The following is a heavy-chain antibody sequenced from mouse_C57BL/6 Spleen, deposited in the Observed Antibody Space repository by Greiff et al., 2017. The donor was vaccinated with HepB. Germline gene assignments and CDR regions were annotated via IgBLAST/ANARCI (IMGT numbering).Heavy chain of an antibody. CDR1: GFSLTSYG. J-gene: IGHJ4*01. CDR2: IWSGGST. Sequence: QVHVKQSGPGLVQPSQSLSITCTVSGFSLTSYGVHWVRQPPGKGLEWLGVIWSGGSTDYNAAFISRLSISKDNSKSQVFFKMNSLQADDTAIYYCAKEGGSSRAYYYAMDYWGQGTSVTVS. V-gene: IGHV2-4*01. CDR3: AKEGGSSRAYYYAMDY. D-gene: IGHD1-1*01.